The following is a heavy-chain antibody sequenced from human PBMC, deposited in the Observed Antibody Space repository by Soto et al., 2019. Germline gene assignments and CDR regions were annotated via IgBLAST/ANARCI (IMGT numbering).Heavy chain of an antibody. D-gene: IGHD2-15*01. CDR3: ARDRRSSHWFDP. J-gene: IGHJ5*02. CDR2: INPNSGGT. Sequence: GSVKASCKASGYPFTGYYMHLVRQAPGQGLEWMGWINPNSGGTNYAQKFQGRVTMTRDTSISTAYMELSRLRSDDTAVYYCARDRRSSHWFDPWGQGTLVTVSS. V-gene: IGHV1-2*02. CDR1: GYPFTGYY.